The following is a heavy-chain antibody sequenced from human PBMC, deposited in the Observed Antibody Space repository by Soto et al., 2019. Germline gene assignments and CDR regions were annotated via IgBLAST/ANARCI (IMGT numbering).Heavy chain of an antibody. CDR3: PKDGGAGSSWLVYYLEY. D-gene: IGHD6-13*01. CDR2: ISGSRGST. V-gene: IGHV3-23*01. J-gene: IGHJ4*02. CDR1: GFTFSSYA. Sequence: GASLTLSCTASGFTFSSYAMSCVRQAPGKGLEGVSAISGSRGSTYYADSVKGRFTISRDNSKNRLYLQMNSLRAEDTAVYYCPKDGGAGSSWLVYYLEYWGQGTLVAVSS.